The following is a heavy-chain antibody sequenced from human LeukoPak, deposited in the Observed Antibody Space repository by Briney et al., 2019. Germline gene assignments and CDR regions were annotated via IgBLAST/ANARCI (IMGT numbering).Heavy chain of an antibody. CDR3: ARDCAVAVWTFDY. CDR1: GFTFSTYW. CDR2: IKQDGSEK. D-gene: IGHD6-19*01. V-gene: IGHV3-7*01. J-gene: IGHJ4*02. Sequence: HPGGSLRLSCAASGFTFSTYWMSWVRQAPGKGLEWVANIKQDGSEKYYVDSVKGRFTISRDNAKNSLYLQMNSLRAEDTAVYYCARDCAVAVWTFDYWGQRTLVTVSS.